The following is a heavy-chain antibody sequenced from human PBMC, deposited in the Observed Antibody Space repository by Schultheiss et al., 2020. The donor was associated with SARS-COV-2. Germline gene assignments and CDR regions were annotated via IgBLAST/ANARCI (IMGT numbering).Heavy chain of an antibody. V-gene: IGHV4-4*07. Sequence: SETLSLTCTVSGGSVRDFQWIWIRQPAGKGLEWIGHINDSGSTNYSPSLKSRVTMSVDTSKNQFSLKLSSVTAADTAVYYCARDVRCSGGSCLSGLDYWGQGTLVTVSS. CDR2: INDSGST. D-gene: IGHD2-15*01. J-gene: IGHJ4*02. CDR1: GGSVRDFQ. CDR3: ARDVRCSGGSCLSGLDY.